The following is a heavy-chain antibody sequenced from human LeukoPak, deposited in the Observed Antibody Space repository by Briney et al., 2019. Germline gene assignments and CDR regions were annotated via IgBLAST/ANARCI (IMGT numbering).Heavy chain of an antibody. D-gene: IGHD6-19*01. J-gene: IGHJ4*02. V-gene: IGHV3-23*01. CDR2: IGGSGGKT. CDR1: GFTFSSYA. CDR3: AKEARGGWPFDY. Sequence: PGRSLRLSCAASGFTFSSYAMSWVRQAPGKGLEWVSGIGGSGGKTYYADSVKGRFTISRDNSKNTLYLQMNSLRAEDTAVYYCAKEARGGWPFDYWGQGTLVTVSS.